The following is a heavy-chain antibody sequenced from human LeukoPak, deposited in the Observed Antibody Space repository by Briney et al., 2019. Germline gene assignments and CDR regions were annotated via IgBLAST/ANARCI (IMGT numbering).Heavy chain of an antibody. J-gene: IGHJ4*02. CDR2: IYYSGST. CDR3: ARGPIQVSSSSWYYFDY. V-gene: IGHV4-39*07. CDR1: GGSISSSSYY. Sequence: SETLSLTCTVSGGSISSSSYYWGWIRQPPGKGLEWIGSIYYSGSTYYNPSLKSRVTISVDTSKNQFSLKLSSVTAADTAVYYCARGPIQVSSSSWYYFDYWGQGTLVTVSS. D-gene: IGHD6-13*01.